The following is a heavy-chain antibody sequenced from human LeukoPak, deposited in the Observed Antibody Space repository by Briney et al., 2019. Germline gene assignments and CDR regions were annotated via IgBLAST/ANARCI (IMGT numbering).Heavy chain of an antibody. Sequence: SETLSLTCTVSGGSISSSSYYWGWIRQPPGKGLEWIGSIYYSGSTYYNPSLKSRVTISVGTSKNQFSLKLSSVTAADTAVYYCAARPEDIVVVVAARERLDYWGQGTLVTVSS. J-gene: IGHJ4*02. CDR1: GGSISSSSYY. D-gene: IGHD2-15*01. V-gene: IGHV4-39*01. CDR2: IYYSGST. CDR3: AARPEDIVVVVAARERLDY.